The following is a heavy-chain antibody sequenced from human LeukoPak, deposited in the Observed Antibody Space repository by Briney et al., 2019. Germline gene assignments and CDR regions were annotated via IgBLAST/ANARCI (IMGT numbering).Heavy chain of an antibody. CDR2: INHSRST. J-gene: IGHJ6*03. CDR3: ARLRHPYYYYMDV. V-gene: IGHV4-34*01. Sequence: SETLSLTCAVYGGSFSGYYWSWIRQPPGKGLEWIGEINHSRSTNYNPSLKSRVTISVDTSKNQFSLKLSSVTAADTAVYYCARLRHPYYYYMDVWGKGTTVTVSS. CDR1: GGSFSGYY.